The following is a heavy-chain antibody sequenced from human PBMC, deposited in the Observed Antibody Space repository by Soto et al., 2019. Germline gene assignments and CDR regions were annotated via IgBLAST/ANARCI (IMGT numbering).Heavy chain of an antibody. Sequence: GGSLRLSCAASGFTFSSYSMNWVRQAPGKGLEWVSSISSSSSYIYYADSVKGRFTISRDNAKNSLYLQMNSLRAEDTAVYYCARDGECSGGSCSPNFDYWGQGTLVTVSS. V-gene: IGHV3-21*01. D-gene: IGHD2-15*01. CDR1: GFTFSSYS. CDR2: ISSSSSYI. CDR3: ARDGECSGGSCSPNFDY. J-gene: IGHJ4*02.